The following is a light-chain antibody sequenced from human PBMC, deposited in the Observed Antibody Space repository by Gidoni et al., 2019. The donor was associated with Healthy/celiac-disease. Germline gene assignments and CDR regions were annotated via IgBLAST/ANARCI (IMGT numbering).Light chain of an antibody. CDR1: SLRSYY. Sequence: SSELTQDSAVSVALGQTVRITCQGDSLRSYYASWYQQKPGQAPVLVIYGKNNRPSGIPDRFSGSSSGNTASLTITGAQAEDEADYYCNSLDSSGNHYVFGTGTKVTVL. J-gene: IGLJ1*01. CDR3: NSLDSSGNHYV. V-gene: IGLV3-19*01. CDR2: GKN.